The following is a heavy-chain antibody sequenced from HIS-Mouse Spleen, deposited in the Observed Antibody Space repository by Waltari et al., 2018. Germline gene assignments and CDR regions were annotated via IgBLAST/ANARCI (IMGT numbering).Heavy chain of an antibody. J-gene: IGHJ5*02. CDR1: GVTFSSYW. CDR2: KKEYGREE. V-gene: IGHV3-7*01. D-gene: IGHD5-12*01. Sequence: EVQLVESGGGLVQPGGSLRLSCAASGVTFSSYWMSWVRQATGKGLECGDNKKEYGREEYSGDSVKGRITIYRENAENSLYLQMNSLRAEDTAVYYCARERRGPGWLDPWGQGTLVTVSS. CDR3: ARERRGPGWLDP.